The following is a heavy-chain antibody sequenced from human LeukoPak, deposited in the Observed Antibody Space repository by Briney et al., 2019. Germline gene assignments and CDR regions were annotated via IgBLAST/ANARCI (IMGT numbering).Heavy chain of an antibody. D-gene: IGHD3-22*01. CDR1: GFTFSSCA. CDR3: AKGDYYDLDY. J-gene: IGHJ4*02. Sequence: GGSLRLSCAASGFTFSSCAMSWVRQAPGKGLEWVSSISGGAGNTYYADSVKGRFTISRDNSKNTLYLQMNSLRAEDTAVYYCAKGDYYDLDYWGQGTLVTVSS. CDR2: ISGGAGNT. V-gene: IGHV3-23*01.